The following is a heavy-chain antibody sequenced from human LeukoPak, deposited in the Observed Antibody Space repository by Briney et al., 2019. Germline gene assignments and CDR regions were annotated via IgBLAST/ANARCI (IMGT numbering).Heavy chain of an antibody. CDR2: INHSGST. V-gene: IGHV4-34*01. CDR1: GGSFSGYY. D-gene: IGHD3-22*01. Sequence: ETLSLTCAVYGGSFSGYYWSRIRQPPGKGLEWIGEINHSGSTNYNPSLKSRVTISVDTSKNQFSLKLSSVTAADAAVYYCARGAGADYDSSEGLYYFDYWGQGTLVTVSS. CDR3: ARGAGADYDSSEGLYYFDY. J-gene: IGHJ4*02.